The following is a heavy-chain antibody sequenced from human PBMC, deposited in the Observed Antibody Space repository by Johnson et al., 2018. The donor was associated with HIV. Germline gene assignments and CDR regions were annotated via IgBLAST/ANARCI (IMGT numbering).Heavy chain of an antibody. V-gene: IGHV3-66*01. J-gene: IGHJ3*02. CDR2: GGSV. Sequence: GGSVYYVDSVKGRFIISRDNSKNTVFLHMNSLRAEDTAVYYCAREWGEGAFDIWGQGTMVTVSS. CDR3: AREWGEGAFDI. D-gene: IGHD3-16*01.